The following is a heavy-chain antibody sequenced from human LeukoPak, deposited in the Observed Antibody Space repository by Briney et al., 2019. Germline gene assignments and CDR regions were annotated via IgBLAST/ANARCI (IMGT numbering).Heavy chain of an antibody. V-gene: IGHV4-34*01. Sequence: SETLSLTCAVYDGSFSGYYWSWIRQPPGKGLEWIGEINHSGSTNYNPSLKSRVTISVDTSKNQFSLKLSSVTAADTAVYYCARGGVRGCSSTSCYHYFDYWGQGTLVTVSS. J-gene: IGHJ4*02. CDR2: INHSGST. D-gene: IGHD2-2*01. CDR3: ARGGVRGCSSTSCYHYFDY. CDR1: DGSFSGYY.